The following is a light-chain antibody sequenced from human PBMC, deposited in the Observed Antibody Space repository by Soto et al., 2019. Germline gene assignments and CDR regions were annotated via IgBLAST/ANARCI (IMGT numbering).Light chain of an antibody. V-gene: IGLV2-14*01. CDR2: DVS. Sequence: SALTQPASVYGSPGQSITISCIGTSSDVGGYNYVSWYQQHPGKAPKLMIYDVSNRPSGVSNRFSGSKSGNTASLTISGLQAEDEADYYCSSYTSSSTPYVFGTGTKVTVL. CDR1: SSDVGGYNY. J-gene: IGLJ1*01. CDR3: SSYTSSSTPYV.